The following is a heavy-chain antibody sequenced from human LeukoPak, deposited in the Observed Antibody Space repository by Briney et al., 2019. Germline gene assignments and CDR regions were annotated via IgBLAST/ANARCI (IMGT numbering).Heavy chain of an antibody. CDR1: GFTFSSYG. CDR3: AKRIVGPYFYYFDY. CDR2: ISYDGSNK. D-gene: IGHD1-26*01. V-gene: IGHV3-30*18. Sequence: GRSLRLSCAASGFTFSSYGMHWVRQAPGKGLEWVAVISYDGSNKYYADSVKGRFTISRDNSKNTLYLQMNSLRAEDTAVCYCAKRIVGPYFYYFDYWGQGTLVTVSS. J-gene: IGHJ4*02.